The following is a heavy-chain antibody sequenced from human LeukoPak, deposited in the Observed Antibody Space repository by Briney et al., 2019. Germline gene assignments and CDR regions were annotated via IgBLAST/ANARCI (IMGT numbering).Heavy chain of an antibody. CDR3: AKKDYGSGSSNWFDP. CDR1: GFTFSSYA. V-gene: IGHV3-23*01. J-gene: IGHJ5*02. D-gene: IGHD3-10*01. CDR2: ISGSGGST. Sequence: GGSLRLSCAASGFTFSSYAMSWVRQAPGKGLEWVSAISGSGGSTYYADSVKGRFTISRDNSKNTLYLQMNSLRAEDAAVYYCAKKDYGSGSSNWFDPWGQGTLVTVSS.